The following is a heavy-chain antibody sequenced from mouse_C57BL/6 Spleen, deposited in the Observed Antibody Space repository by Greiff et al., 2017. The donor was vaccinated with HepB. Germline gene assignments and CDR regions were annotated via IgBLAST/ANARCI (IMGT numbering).Heavy chain of an antibody. CDR3: TRDYPIPSYDNYAMDY. D-gene: IGHD5-5*01. J-gene: IGHJ4*01. CDR1: GFTFSSYA. Sequence: EVMLVESGEGLVKPGGSLKLSCAASGFTFSSYAMSWVRQTPEKRLEWVAYISSGGDYIYYADTVKGRFTISRDNARNTLYLLMSSLKSEDTAMYYCTRDYPIPSYDNYAMDYWGQGTSVTVSS. V-gene: IGHV5-9-1*02. CDR2: ISSGGDYI.